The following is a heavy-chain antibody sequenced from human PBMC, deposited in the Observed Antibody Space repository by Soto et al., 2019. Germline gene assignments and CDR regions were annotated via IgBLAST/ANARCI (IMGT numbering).Heavy chain of an antibody. CDR2: IWYDGSNK. V-gene: IGHV3-33*01. CDR3: ARVRIVATWVIDY. D-gene: IGHD5-12*01. CDR1: GFTFSSYG. Sequence: PGGSLRLSCAASGFTFSSYGMHWVRQAPGKGLEWVAVIWYDGSNKYYADSVKGRFTISRDNSKNTLYLQMNSLRAEDTAVYYCARVRIVATWVIDYWGQGTLVTVSS. J-gene: IGHJ4*02.